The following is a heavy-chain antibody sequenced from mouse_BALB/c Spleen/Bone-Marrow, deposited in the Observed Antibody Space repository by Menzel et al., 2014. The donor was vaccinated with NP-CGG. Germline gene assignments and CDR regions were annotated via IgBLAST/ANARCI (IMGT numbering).Heavy chain of an antibody. CDR3: TRTYEYFDY. CDR1: GYTFTSYW. J-gene: IGHJ2*01. CDR2: IYPSDNYT. Sequence: QVQLQQSGAELVRPGASVKLSCKASGYTFTSYWINWVKQRPGQGLEWIGNIYPSDNYTNYNQKFKDKAPLTVDKSSSTAYMQLSSPTSEDSAVYYCTRTYEYFDYWGQGTTLTVSS. D-gene: IGHD2-3*01. V-gene: IGHV1-69*02.